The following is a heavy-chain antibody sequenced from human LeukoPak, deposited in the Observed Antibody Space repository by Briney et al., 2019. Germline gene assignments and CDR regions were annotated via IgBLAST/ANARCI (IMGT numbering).Heavy chain of an antibody. V-gene: IGHV3-23*01. J-gene: IGHJ4*02. D-gene: IGHD3-22*01. CDR1: GFTFTRNC. CDR2: ISGSGGST. Sequence: GSLRLSCVASGFTFTRNCMHWVRQAPGKGLEWVSAISGSGGSTYYADSVKGRFTISRDNSKNTLYLQMNSLRAEDTAVYYCAKFGSSGLYFDYWGQGTLVTVSS. CDR3: AKFGSSGLYFDY.